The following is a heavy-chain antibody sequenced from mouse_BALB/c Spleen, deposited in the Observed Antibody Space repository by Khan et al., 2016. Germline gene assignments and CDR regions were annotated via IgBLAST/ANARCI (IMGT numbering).Heavy chain of an antibody. CDR1: GYSIPSHYS. V-gene: IGHV3-1*02. CDR3: ATSTSGYWYYFDY. Sequence: EVQLQESGPDLVKPSQSLSLTCTVAGYSIPSHYSWHWIRHFPGNKLEWMGYIHYSGSNNYNPSLKSRISITRDTYKNQSFLQLNSVTTEDTATYYCATSTSGYWYYFDYWGQGTTLTVSS. D-gene: IGHD3-1*01. J-gene: IGHJ2*01. CDR2: IHYSGSN.